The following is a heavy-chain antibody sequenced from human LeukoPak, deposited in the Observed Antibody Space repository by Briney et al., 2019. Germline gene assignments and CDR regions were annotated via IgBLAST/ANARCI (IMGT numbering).Heavy chain of an antibody. CDR2: INPQSGGT. CDR1: GNTFTGYY. Sequence: ASVKVSCKASGNTFTGYYVHWVRQAPGQGFEWMGWINPQSGGTNYAQKFQGRVTMTRDTSISTAYMELSRLRSDDTAVYYCARKDIVVVPAAMPVGFDPWGQGTLVTVSS. D-gene: IGHD2-2*01. CDR3: ARKDIVVVPAAMPVGFDP. V-gene: IGHV1-2*02. J-gene: IGHJ5*02.